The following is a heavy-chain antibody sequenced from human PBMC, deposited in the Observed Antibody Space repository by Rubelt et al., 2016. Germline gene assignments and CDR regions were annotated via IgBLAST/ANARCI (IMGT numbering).Heavy chain of an antibody. Sequence: VQLLESGGGLVQLGGSLRLSCAASGFTFSSYAMSWVRQAPGKGLEWVAVISYDGRNKYYGDAVKGRFTISRDNSKNTLYLQMNSLRDEDTAVYYCAKDRGQYWNDLDSWGQETLVTVSS. V-gene: IGHV3-30*18. J-gene: IGHJ5*01. CDR1: GFTFSSYA. CDR3: AKDRGQYWNDLDS. CDR2: ISYDGRNK. D-gene: IGHD1-1*01.